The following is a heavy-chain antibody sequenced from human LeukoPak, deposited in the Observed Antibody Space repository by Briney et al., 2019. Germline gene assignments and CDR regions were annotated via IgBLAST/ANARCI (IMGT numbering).Heavy chain of an antibody. Sequence: GGSLRLSCAASGFTFSNAWMSWVRQAPGKGLEWVGRIKSKTDGGTTDYAAPVKGRFTISRDDSKNTLYLQMNSLKTEDTAVYYCTNTHHTYCGGDCYSKRGYFQHWGQGTLVTVSS. CDR3: TNTHHTYCGGDCYSKRGYFQH. J-gene: IGHJ1*01. D-gene: IGHD2-21*02. V-gene: IGHV3-15*01. CDR1: GFTFSNAW. CDR2: IKSKTDGGTT.